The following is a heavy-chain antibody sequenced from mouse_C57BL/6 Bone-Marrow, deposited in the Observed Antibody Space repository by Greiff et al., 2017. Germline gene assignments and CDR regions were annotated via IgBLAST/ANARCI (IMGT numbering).Heavy chain of an antibody. Sequence: EVKLEESGGGLVQPGGSMKLSCVASGFTFSNYWMNWVRQSPEKGLEWVAQIRLKSDNYATHYAESVKGRFTISRDDSKSSVYLQMNNLRAEDTGIYYCTGVGRNWYFDVWGTGTTVTVSS. V-gene: IGHV6-3*01. CDR1: GFTFSNYW. D-gene: IGHD4-1*01. CDR3: TGVGRNWYFDV. J-gene: IGHJ1*03. CDR2: IRLKSDNYAT.